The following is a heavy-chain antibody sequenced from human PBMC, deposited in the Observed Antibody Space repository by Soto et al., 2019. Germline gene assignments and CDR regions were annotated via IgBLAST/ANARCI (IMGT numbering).Heavy chain of an antibody. CDR1: GGTFSSYA. J-gene: IGHJ6*02. Sequence: QVQLVQSGAEVKKPGSSVKVSCKASGGTFSSYAISWVRQAPGQGLEWMGGIIPIFGTANYAQKFQGRVTITADESTSTAYMELSSLRSEDTAVYYCARDLTVEMATITFRDDYYYGMDVWCQGTTVTVSS. CDR3: ARDLTVEMATITFRDDYYYGMDV. D-gene: IGHD5-12*01. CDR2: IIPIFGTA. V-gene: IGHV1-69*01.